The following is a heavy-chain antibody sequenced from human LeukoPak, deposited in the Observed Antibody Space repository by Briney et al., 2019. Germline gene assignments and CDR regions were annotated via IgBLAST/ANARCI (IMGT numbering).Heavy chain of an antibody. CDR2: ISSSSSYI. Sequence: PGGSLRLSCAASGFTFSSYSMNWVRQAPGKGLEWVSSISSSSSYIYYADSVKGRFTISRDNAKTSLYLQMNSLRAEDTAVYYCARDSYPYSSSSLSDYWGQGTLVTVSS. D-gene: IGHD6-6*01. CDR3: ARDSYPYSSSSLSDY. V-gene: IGHV3-21*01. J-gene: IGHJ4*02. CDR1: GFTFSSYS.